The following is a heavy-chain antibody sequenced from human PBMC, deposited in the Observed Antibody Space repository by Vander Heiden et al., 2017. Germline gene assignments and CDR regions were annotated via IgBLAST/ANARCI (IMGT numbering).Heavy chain of an antibody. CDR3: AIGDGSGSGP. J-gene: IGHJ4*02. V-gene: IGHV3-23*01. Sequence: EVQLLESGGDLVQPGGSLRLSCAASGFPFSSYAMSWVRQAPGKGLGWVSAISGSGGGTYYADPVKGRFTISRDNSKNTLYLQMNSLRAEDTAVYYCAIGDGSGSGPWCQGTLVTVSS. CDR2: ISGSGGGT. D-gene: IGHD3-10*01. CDR1: GFPFSSYA.